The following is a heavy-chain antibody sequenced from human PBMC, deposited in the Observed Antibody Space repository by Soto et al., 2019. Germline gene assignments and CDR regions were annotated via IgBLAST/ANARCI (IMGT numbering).Heavy chain of an antibody. D-gene: IGHD3-3*01. J-gene: IGHJ4*02. CDR1: GFTFSGYG. CDR3: AKVFGYKNFWSGPSREPGEENYFDY. V-gene: IGHV3-30*18. Sequence: ESGGGVVQPGRSLRLSCAASGFTFSGYGMHWVRQAPGKGLEWVAVISYDGSKEYYADSVKGRLTISRDNSRNTLHLQMNTLRVEDTAVYYCAKVFGYKNFWSGPSREPGEENYFDYWGQGPLVTVSS. CDR2: ISYDGSKE.